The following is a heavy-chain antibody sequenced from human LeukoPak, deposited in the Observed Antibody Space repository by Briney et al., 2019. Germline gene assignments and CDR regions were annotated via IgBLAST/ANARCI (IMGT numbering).Heavy chain of an antibody. Sequence: SETLSLTCTVSGGSISSYYWSWIRQPPGRGPEWIGFIYYSGSTNYNPSLKSRVTISVDTSKNQFSLKLSSVTAADTAVYYCARFTTYYYDSSGYPTYFDYWGQGTLVTVSS. J-gene: IGHJ4*02. CDR3: ARFTTYYYDSSGYPTYFDY. CDR2: IYYSGST. V-gene: IGHV4-59*01. CDR1: GGSISSYY. D-gene: IGHD3-22*01.